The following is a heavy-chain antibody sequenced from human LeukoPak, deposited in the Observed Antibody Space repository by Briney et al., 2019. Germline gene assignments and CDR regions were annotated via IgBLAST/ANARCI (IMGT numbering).Heavy chain of an antibody. D-gene: IGHD3-9*01. J-gene: IGHJ3*02. CDR3: AAPSLNDILTGPSGAFDI. Sequence: ASVKVSCKASGGTFSSNAISWVRQAPGQGLEWMGGIIPVFGTANYAQKFQGRVTITADESTSTAYMELSSLRSDDTAVYYCAAPSLNDILTGPSGAFDIWGQGTMVTVSS. CDR2: IIPVFGTA. V-gene: IGHV1-69*13. CDR1: GGTFSSNA.